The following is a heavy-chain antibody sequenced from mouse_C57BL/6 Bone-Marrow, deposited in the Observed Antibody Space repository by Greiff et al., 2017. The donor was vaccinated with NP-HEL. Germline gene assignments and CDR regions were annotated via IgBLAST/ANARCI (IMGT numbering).Heavy chain of an antibody. V-gene: IGHV5-4*01. Sequence: EVKLVESGGGLEKPGGSLKLSCAASGFTFSSYAMSWVRQTPEKRLEWVATISDGGSYTYYPDNVKGRFTISRDNAKNNLYLQMSHLKSEDTAMYYCARDPYYYGSSYYFDYWGQGTTLTVSS. J-gene: IGHJ2*01. D-gene: IGHD1-1*01. CDR1: GFTFSSYA. CDR2: ISDGGSYT. CDR3: ARDPYYYGSSYYFDY.